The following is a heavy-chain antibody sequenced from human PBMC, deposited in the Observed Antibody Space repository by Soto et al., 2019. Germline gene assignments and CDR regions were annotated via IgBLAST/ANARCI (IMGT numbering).Heavy chain of an antibody. Sequence: QVQLVESGGGVVQPGRSLRLSCAASGFTFSSYAMHWVRQAPGKGLERVAVISYDGSNKYYADSVKGRFTIASDNSKNTLYLQMNSLRAEDTAVYYCAGPQQWLGPGDWFDPWGQGTLVTVSS. CDR1: GFTFSSYA. D-gene: IGHD6-19*01. J-gene: IGHJ5*02. CDR2: ISYDGSNK. CDR3: AGPQQWLGPGDWFDP. V-gene: IGHV3-30-3*01.